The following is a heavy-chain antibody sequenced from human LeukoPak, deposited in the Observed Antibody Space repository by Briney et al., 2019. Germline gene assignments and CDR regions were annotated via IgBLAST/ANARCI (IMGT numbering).Heavy chain of an antibody. J-gene: IGHJ4*02. CDR2: ISGSGGST. CDR3: AKSYFYDSSGYFYGSDY. CDR1: GFTFSSYA. D-gene: IGHD3-22*01. V-gene: IGHV3-23*01. Sequence: GGSLRLSCAASGFTFSSYAMTWVRQAPGKGLEWVSGISGSGGSTYYADSVKGRFTISRDNSKNKLYVQMNSLRAEDTAVYYCAKSYFYDSSGYFYGSDYWGQGTLVTVSS.